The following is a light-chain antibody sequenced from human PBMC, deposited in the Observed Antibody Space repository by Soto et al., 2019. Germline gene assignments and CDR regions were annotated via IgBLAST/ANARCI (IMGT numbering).Light chain of an antibody. CDR1: QSISNY. CDR3: QQSYGTPLT. V-gene: IGKV1-39*01. J-gene: IGKJ4*01. Sequence: DMEMTQSPSSLSASVGDRVTITCRASQSISNYLNWYQHKPGKVPKLLIYTASSLQSGVPTRFSGSGSGTQFTPTTNSLQPEDFSTSYCQQSYGTPLTFGGGTKVEIK. CDR2: TAS.